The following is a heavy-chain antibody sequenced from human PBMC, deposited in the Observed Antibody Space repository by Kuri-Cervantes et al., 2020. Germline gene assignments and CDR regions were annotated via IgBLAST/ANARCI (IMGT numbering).Heavy chain of an antibody. CDR2: INPNSGGT. CDR1: GYTFTGYY. V-gene: IGHV1-2*04. D-gene: IGHD4-17*01. Sequence: ASVKVSCKASGYTFTGYYMHWVRQAPGQGLEWIGWINPNSGGTNYAQKFQGWATMTRDTSISTAYMELSRLRSDDTAVYYCARATNLTTVTANDAFDIWGQGTMVTVSS. CDR3: ARATNLTTVTANDAFDI. J-gene: IGHJ3*02.